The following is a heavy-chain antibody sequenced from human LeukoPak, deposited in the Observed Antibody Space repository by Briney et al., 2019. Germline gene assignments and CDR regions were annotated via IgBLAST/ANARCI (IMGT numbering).Heavy chain of an antibody. CDR3: ARALGIQLWVDY. CDR1: GFTFSRYW. V-gene: IGHV3-7*01. CDR2: INEDGSTK. D-gene: IGHD5-18*01. J-gene: IGHJ4*02. Sequence: GGSLRLSCVASGFTFSRYWMIWFRQAPGKGLEWVAQINEDGSTKDYADAVKGRFTISRDNSKNTLYLQMNSLRAEDTAVYYCARALGIQLWVDYWGQGTPVTVSS.